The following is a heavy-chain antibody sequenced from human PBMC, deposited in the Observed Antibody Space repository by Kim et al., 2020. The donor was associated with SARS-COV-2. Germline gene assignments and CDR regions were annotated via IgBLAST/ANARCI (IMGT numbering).Heavy chain of an antibody. V-gene: IGHV5-51*01. Sequence: GESLKISCKGSGYSFTSYWIGWVRQMPGKGLEWMGIIYPGDSDTSYSPSFQGQVTISADKSISTAYLQWSSLKASDTAMYYCARVPSQDPNCSGGSCYSGPTDYWGQGTLVTVSS. D-gene: IGHD2-15*01. CDR3: ARVPSQDPNCSGGSCYSGPTDY. CDR1: GYSFTSYW. CDR2: IYPGDSDT. J-gene: IGHJ4*02.